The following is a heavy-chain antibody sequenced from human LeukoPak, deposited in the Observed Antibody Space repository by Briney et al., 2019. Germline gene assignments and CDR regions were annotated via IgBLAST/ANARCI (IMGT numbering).Heavy chain of an antibody. D-gene: IGHD5/OR15-5a*01. V-gene: IGHV1-69*05. CDR2: IIPIFATA. Sequence: SVKVSCKASGGTFSNYAFSWVRQAPGQGLEWMGRIIPIFATANYAQNFQGRVTITTDESTSTAYMELSSLRSEDTAVCYCARGHVDIVSTIQFDYWGQGTLVTVSS. CDR3: ARGHVDIVSTIQFDY. J-gene: IGHJ4*02. CDR1: GGTFSNYA.